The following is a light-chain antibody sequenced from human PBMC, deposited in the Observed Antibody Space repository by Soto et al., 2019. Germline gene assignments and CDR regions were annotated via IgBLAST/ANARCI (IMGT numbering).Light chain of an antibody. V-gene: IGKV1-39*01. J-gene: IGKJ1*01. CDR1: QAIGNY. CDR3: LQYNGYYRT. CDR2: GAT. Sequence: DIQMTQSPSSLSASVGDRVTITCRASQAIGNYLNWYQQKPGKAPNLLIFGATTLQSGVPSRFSGSGYGTNFTLIISVLQPEDFATYYCLQYNGYYRTFGQGTKVDIK.